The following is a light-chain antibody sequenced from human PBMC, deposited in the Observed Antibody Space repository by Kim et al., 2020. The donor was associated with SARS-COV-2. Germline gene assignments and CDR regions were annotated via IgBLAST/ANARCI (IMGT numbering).Light chain of an antibody. Sequence: LTQPPSASGTPGQRVTISCSGGTSNIGSNTVNWYQQLPGTAPKLLIYSNNQRPSGVPDRFSGSRSGTSASMAISGLQSEDEADYYCAAWDDSLNGVVFGGGTQLTVL. CDR1: TSNIGSNT. CDR2: SNN. V-gene: IGLV1-44*01. CDR3: AAWDDSLNGVV. J-gene: IGLJ2*01.